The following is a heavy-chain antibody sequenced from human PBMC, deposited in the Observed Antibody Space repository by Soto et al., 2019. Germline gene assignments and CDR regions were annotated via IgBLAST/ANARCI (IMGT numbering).Heavy chain of an antibody. CDR1: GFSFSSYA. D-gene: IGHD3-16*01. CDR2: ISGSGGST. Sequence: SGGSLRLSCAVSGFSFSSYAMNWVRQAPGKGLEWVSAISGSGGSTYYADSVKGRFTISRDNSKNTLYLLMNSLRAEDTAVYYCARDGAGPHDYWGQGTLVTVSS. CDR3: ARDGAGPHDY. V-gene: IGHV3-23*01. J-gene: IGHJ4*02.